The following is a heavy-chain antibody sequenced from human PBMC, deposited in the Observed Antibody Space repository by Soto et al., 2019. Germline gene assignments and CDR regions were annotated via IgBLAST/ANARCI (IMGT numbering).Heavy chain of an antibody. J-gene: IGHJ4*02. D-gene: IGHD3-9*01. CDR1: YGSISGCGCY. CDR2: IHYSGSI. V-gene: IGHV4-31*02. CDR3: ARVLLRYFDWSKHYFDY. Sequence: TSETRCLTWTVSYGSISGCGCYWSWIRQHPGNGLEWIGHIHYSGSIHYNPSLKSRAIISVDMSKNQFSLKLTSVTAADTAVYYCARVLLRYFDWSKHYFDYWGQGTLVTVSS.